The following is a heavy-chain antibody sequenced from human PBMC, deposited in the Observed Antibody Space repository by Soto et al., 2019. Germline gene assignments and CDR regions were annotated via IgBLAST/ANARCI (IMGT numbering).Heavy chain of an antibody. CDR2: MHHTQGT. D-gene: IGHD3-9*01. Sequence: ETLSLTCSVSGASISSYYWTWIRQPPGGGLEWIGYMHHTQGTNDNPSLRGRVHMSIDTSMNQFSLRLTSVTAADTAVYYCARVPFVGYFDWLDPWGHGTLVTVSS. CDR3: ARVPFVGYFDWLDP. V-gene: IGHV4-59*01. CDR1: GASISSYY. J-gene: IGHJ5*02.